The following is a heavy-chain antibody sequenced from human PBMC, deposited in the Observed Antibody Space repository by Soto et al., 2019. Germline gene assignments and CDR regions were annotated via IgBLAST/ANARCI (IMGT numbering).Heavy chain of an antibody. V-gene: IGHV3-30*03. D-gene: IGHD3-22*01. CDR3: ARYDFVNVLFDY. CDR1: GFTFSSYG. J-gene: IGHJ4*02. Sequence: GGSLRLSCAAPGFTFSSYGMHWVRQAPGKGLEWVAVISYDGSNKYYADSVKGRFTISRDNSRNTLYLQMNSLRAEDTAVYYCARYDFVNVLFDYWGQGTLVTVSS. CDR2: ISYDGSNK.